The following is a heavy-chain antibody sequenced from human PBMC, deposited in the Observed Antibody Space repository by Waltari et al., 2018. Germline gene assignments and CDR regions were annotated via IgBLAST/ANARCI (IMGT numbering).Heavy chain of an antibody. CDR3: AKDGRYYDSSGYPSD. CDR1: GFTFDDYA. J-gene: IGHJ4*02. Sequence: EVQLVESGGVVVQPGGSLRLSCAASGFTFDDYAMHWVRQDPGKGLEWVSLISWDGGSTYYADSVKGRFTISRDNSKNSLYLQMNSLRAEDTALYYCAKDGRYYDSSGYPSDWGQGTLVTVSS. D-gene: IGHD3-22*01. V-gene: IGHV3-43D*04. CDR2: ISWDGGST.